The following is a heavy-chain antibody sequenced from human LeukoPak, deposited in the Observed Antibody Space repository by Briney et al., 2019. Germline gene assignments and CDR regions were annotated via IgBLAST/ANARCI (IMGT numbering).Heavy chain of an antibody. V-gene: IGHV4-39*01. J-gene: IGHJ5*02. D-gene: IGHD3-9*01. CDR3: LKHAGGIILT. CDR1: GDSISGSDYY. CDR2: IWYSGSA. Sequence: PSETLSLTCTVSGDSISGSDYYWGWLRQPPGKGLEWIANIWYSGSAYYNPSLQSRVTITVDTSKNQFSLNVRSVTAADSAVYYCLKHAGGIILTWGQGTRVTVSS.